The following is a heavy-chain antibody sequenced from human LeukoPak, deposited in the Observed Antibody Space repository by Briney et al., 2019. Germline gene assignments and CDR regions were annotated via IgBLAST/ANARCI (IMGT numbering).Heavy chain of an antibody. Sequence: GESLKISCTVSGFPLSSYSMNWFRQAPGKGLEWVAYISASGSNIYYVDSVMGRFTVSRDNPKSSLFLQMNSPRAEDTAVYYCARVKGTYFDYWGQGALVTVSS. J-gene: IGHJ4*02. D-gene: IGHD1-1*01. CDR2: ISASGSNI. V-gene: IGHV3-48*01. CDR3: ARVKGTYFDY. CDR1: GFPLSSYS.